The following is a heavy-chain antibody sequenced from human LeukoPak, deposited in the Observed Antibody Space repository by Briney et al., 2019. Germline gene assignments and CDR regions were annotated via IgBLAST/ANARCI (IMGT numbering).Heavy chain of an antibody. D-gene: IGHD4-17*01. V-gene: IGHV3-21*01. J-gene: IGHJ4*02. CDR1: GFSFSKYA. Sequence: GGSLRLSCAASGFSFSKYAINWVRQAPGKGLEWVSTIPITSGYIYYEDSVKGRFTTSRDNAKDSVYLQMDSLRGEDTAVYYCARSDDYGDYLVDYWGQGTLVTVSS. CDR3: ARSDDYGDYLVDY. CDR2: IPITSGYI.